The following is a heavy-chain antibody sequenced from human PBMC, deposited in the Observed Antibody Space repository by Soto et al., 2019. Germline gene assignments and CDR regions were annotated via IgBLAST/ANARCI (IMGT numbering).Heavy chain of an antibody. CDR1: GGSISSGGYY. CDR2: IYYSGST. Sequence: PSETLSLTCTVSGGSISSGGYYWSWIRQHPGKGLEWIGYIYYSGSTYYNPSLKSRVTISVDTSKNQFSLKLSSVTAADTAVYYCARGTYSSGWQPRFYYYGMDVWGQGTTVTVSS. CDR3: ARGTYSSGWQPRFYYYGMDV. D-gene: IGHD6-19*01. V-gene: IGHV4-31*03. J-gene: IGHJ6*02.